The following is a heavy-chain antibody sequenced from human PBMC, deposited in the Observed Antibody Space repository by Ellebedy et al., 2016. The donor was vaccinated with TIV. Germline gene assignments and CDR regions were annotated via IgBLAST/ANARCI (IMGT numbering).Heavy chain of an antibody. CDR1: GFSFSDYG. CDR3: ARHSGGHGFDI. CDR2: IASDSTYK. J-gene: IGHJ3*02. Sequence: GESLKISCAASGFSFSDYGMNWVRQAPGRGLEWVSAIASDSTYKYYADSVQGRFIISRDNAKNTLDLQMSSLRAEDTALYYCARHSGGHGFDIWGQGTMVTVSP. V-gene: IGHV3-21*01. D-gene: IGHD2-21*01.